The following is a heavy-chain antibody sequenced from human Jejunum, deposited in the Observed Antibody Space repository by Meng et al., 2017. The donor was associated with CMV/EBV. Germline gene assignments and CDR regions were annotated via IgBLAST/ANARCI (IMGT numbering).Heavy chain of an antibody. V-gene: IGHV1-18*01. CDR1: HYTFTGYG. CDR2: LGAHDGDT. CDR3: ASSMGGLFGVVIIGAY. Sequence: QVQVVQSGAEVKRPGASVKVSCKASHYTFTGYGVGWFRQAPGQGLEWMAWLGAHDGDTSHAPRFQGRVTVTADSPTATAYMELSSLRSEDTAVYYCASSMGGLFGVVIIGAYWGQGTLVTVSS. D-gene: IGHD3-3*01. J-gene: IGHJ4*02.